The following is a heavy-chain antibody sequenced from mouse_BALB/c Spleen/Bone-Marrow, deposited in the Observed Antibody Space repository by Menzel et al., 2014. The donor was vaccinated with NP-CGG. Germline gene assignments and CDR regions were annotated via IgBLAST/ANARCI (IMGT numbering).Heavy chain of an antibody. D-gene: IGHD2-1*01. V-gene: IGHV1S41*01. Sequence: DLVKPGASVKLSCKASGYTFTSYWINWMKQRPGQGLEWIGRIAPGSGSTYYNEMFKGKATLTVDTSFSTACIQLSSLSSEDSAVYFCARFPVYYGNYGAMDYWGQGTSVTVSS. CDR2: IAPGSGST. J-gene: IGHJ4*01. CDR3: ARFPVYYGNYGAMDY. CDR1: GYTFTSYW.